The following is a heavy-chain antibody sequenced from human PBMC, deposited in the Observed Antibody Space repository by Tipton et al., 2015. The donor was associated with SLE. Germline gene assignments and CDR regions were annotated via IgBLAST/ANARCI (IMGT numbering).Heavy chain of an antibody. CDR1: GGSFSAYY. D-gene: IGHD3-16*01. J-gene: IGHJ4*02. V-gene: IGHV4-34*12. CDR2: IIHSGST. Sequence: LSCAVYGGSFSAYYWSWIRQPPEKGLEWIGEIIHSGSTYYNPSLRSRVSMSVDTSKNQFSLKLSSVTAADTAVYYCADFIGGRWGQGTLVTVSS. CDR3: ADFIGGR.